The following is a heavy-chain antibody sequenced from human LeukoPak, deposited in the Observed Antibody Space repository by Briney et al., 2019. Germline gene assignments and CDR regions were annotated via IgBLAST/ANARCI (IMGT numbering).Heavy chain of an antibody. CDR3: ARRGGYNSRFDP. D-gene: IGHD5-24*01. J-gene: IGHJ5*02. V-gene: IGHV4-59*04. Sequence: SETLSLTCTVSGGSISSYYWSWIRQPPGKGLEWIGNIYYSGSTYYNPSLKSRVTISVDTSKNQFSLNLSSVTAADTAVYYCARRGGYNSRFDPWGQGTLVTVSS. CDR1: GGSISSYY. CDR2: IYYSGST.